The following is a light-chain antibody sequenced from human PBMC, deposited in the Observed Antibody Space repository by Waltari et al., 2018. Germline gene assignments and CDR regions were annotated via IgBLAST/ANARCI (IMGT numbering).Light chain of an antibody. J-gene: IGKJ1*01. CDR2: DAS. CDR1: QSFTRS. V-gene: IGKV3-20*01. CDR3: QHYVRLPVT. Sequence: EIVLTQSPGTLSLSPGERATLSCRASQSFTRSLAWYQHKPGQAPRLLIYDASTRAAGIADRFTGSGFGTDFTLTISRLEPEDSAVYYCQHYVRLPVTFGQGTKVEIK.